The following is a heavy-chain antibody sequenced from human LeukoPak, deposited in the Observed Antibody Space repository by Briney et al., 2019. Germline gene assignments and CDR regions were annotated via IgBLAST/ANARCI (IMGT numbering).Heavy chain of an antibody. CDR3: AKGYSSGSIDY. J-gene: IGHJ4*02. CDR1: GFTFDDYA. D-gene: IGHD6-19*01. Sequence: GGSLRLSCAASGFTFDDYAMHWVRHAPGKGLEWVSGISWNSGSIGYADSVKGRFTISRDNSKNTLYLQMNSLRAEDTAVYYCAKGYSSGSIDYWGQGTLVTVSS. V-gene: IGHV3-9*01. CDR2: ISWNSGSI.